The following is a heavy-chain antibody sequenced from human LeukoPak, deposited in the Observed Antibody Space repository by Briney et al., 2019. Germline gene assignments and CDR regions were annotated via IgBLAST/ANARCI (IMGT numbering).Heavy chain of an antibody. Sequence: GGSLRLSCAASGFTFSSYAMSWVRQAPGKGLEWVSAISGSGGSTYYADSVKGRFTISRDNSKNTLYLQMNSLRAVDTAVYYCAKDQGLYCSSTSCYTPAIDYWGQGTLVTVSS. CDR1: GFTFSSYA. D-gene: IGHD2-2*02. CDR2: ISGSGGST. CDR3: AKDQGLYCSSTSCYTPAIDY. J-gene: IGHJ4*02. V-gene: IGHV3-23*01.